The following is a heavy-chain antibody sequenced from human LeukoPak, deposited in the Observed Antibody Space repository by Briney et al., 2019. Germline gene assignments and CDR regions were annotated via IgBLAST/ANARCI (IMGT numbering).Heavy chain of an antibody. V-gene: IGHV3-33*06. CDR1: GFTFSSYG. Sequence: GRSLRLSCAASGFTFSSYGMHWVRQAPGKGLEWVAVIWYDGSNKYYADSVKGRFTISRDNSKNTLYLQVNSLRAEDTAVYYCAKDLVGAPQFDYWGQGTLVTVSS. CDR3: AKDLVGAPQFDY. D-gene: IGHD1-26*01. J-gene: IGHJ4*02. CDR2: IWYDGSNK.